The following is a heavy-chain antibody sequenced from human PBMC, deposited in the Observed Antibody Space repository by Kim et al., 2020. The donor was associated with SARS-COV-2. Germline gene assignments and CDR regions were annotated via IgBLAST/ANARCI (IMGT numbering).Heavy chain of an antibody. CDR1: GYTFTSYY. D-gene: IGHD6-13*01. CDR3: ARSGTNRIAAAGTTPDYYYYGMDV. J-gene: IGHJ6*02. Sequence: ASVKVSCKASGYTFTSYYMHWVRQAPGQGLEWMGIINPSGGSTSYAQKFQGRVTMTRDTSTSTVYMELSSLRSEDTAVYYCARSGTNRIAAAGTTPDYYYYGMDVWGQGTTVTVSS. CDR2: INPSGGST. V-gene: IGHV1-46*01.